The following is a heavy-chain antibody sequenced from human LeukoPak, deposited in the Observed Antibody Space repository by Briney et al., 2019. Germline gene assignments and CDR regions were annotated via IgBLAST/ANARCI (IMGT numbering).Heavy chain of an antibody. D-gene: IGHD2-21*01. J-gene: IGHJ4*02. Sequence: ASVKVSCKASGYTFTGYYMHWVRQAPGQGLEWMGRINPNSGGTNYAQKFQGRSTMTRDTSVSTAYMELSRLRSDDTAVYYCARVLRYCGGDCYDYWGQGTLVTVSS. CDR3: ARVLRYCGGDCYDY. CDR2: INPNSGGT. V-gene: IGHV1-2*06. CDR1: GYTFTGYY.